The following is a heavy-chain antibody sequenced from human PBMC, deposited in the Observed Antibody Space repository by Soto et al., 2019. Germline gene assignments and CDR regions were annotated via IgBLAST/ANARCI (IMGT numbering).Heavy chain of an antibody. V-gene: IGHV3-21*04. D-gene: IGHD3-3*01. CDR2: IDTSSSKN. J-gene: IGHJ4*02. CDR3: ASHYDLWSGYLSPVDY. CDR1: GFTFSSYG. Sequence: PGGSLRLSCAASGFTFSSYGMHWVRQAPGKGLEWMSDIDTSSSKNYYADSVKGRFTISRDNGKNSLFLEMNNLRVEDTAVYFCASHYDLWSGYLSPVDYWGQGTLVTVSS.